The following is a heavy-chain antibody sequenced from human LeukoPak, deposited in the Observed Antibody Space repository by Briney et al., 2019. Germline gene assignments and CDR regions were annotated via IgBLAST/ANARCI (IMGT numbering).Heavy chain of an antibody. Sequence: SETLSLTCTVSGGSISSSSYYWGWIRQPPGKGLEWIGSIYYSGSTYYNPSLKSRVTISVDTSKNQFSLKLSSVTGADTAVYYCATNSALLPSLYYYYMDVWGKGTTVTVSS. CDR1: GGSISSSSYY. V-gene: IGHV4-39*07. CDR3: ATNSALLPSLYYYYMDV. D-gene: IGHD1-26*01. CDR2: IYYSGST. J-gene: IGHJ6*03.